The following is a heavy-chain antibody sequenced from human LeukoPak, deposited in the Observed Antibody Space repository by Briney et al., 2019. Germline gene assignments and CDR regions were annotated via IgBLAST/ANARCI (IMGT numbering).Heavy chain of an antibody. V-gene: IGHV3-15*01. Sequence: PGGSLRLSCAASGFTFSNAWMSWVRQGPGKGLEWVGRVKSKTDGGTTDYAAPVKGRFSISRYDSKNSLYLQMNSLKTEDTAVYYCTTAVVVTSRSGGFFDYWGQGTLVTVSS. CDR3: TTAVVVTSRSGGFFDY. CDR2: VKSKTDGGTT. J-gene: IGHJ4*02. CDR1: GFTFSNAW. D-gene: IGHD2-21*02.